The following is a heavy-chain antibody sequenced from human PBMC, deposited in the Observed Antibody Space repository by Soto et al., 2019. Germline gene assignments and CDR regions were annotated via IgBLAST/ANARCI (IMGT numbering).Heavy chain of an antibody. D-gene: IGHD3-10*01. J-gene: IGHJ4*02. V-gene: IGHV4-39*01. CDR1: GGSITGSSDY. Sequence: SETLSLSYSVSGGSITGSSDYWGWIRQPPGKGLEWIGSIYYSGSTYYNPSLKSRVTISVDTSKNQFSLKLSSVTAADTAVYYCAGPNSRWFGESTRPFDYWGQGTLVTVSS. CDR3: AGPNSRWFGESTRPFDY. CDR2: IYYSGST.